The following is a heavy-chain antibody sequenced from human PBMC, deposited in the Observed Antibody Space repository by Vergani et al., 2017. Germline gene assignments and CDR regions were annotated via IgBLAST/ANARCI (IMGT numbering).Heavy chain of an antibody. Sequence: QVQLVESGGGVVQPGRSLRLSCAASGFTFSSYGMHWVRQAPGKGLEWVAVIWYDGSNKYYADSVKGRFTISRDNSKNTLYLQMNSLRAEDTAGYYCARERGDYGDYGAYYYYGMDVWGQGTTVTVSS. D-gene: IGHD4-17*01. V-gene: IGHV3-33*01. J-gene: IGHJ6*02. CDR1: GFTFSSYG. CDR2: IWYDGSNK. CDR3: ARERGDYGDYGAYYYYGMDV.